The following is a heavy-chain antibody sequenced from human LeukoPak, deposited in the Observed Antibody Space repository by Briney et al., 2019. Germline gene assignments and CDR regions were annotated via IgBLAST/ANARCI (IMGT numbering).Heavy chain of an antibody. CDR1: GGSFSGYY. CDR2: INHSGST. V-gene: IGHV4-34*01. CDR3: ARVKGYYDYVWGSYRQYYFDY. J-gene: IGHJ4*02. Sequence: SETLSLTCAVYGGSFSGYYWSWIRQPPGKGLEWIGEINHSGSTNYNPSLKSRVTISVDTSKNQFSLKLSSVTAADTAVYYCARVKGYYDYVWGSYRQYYFDYWGQGTLVTVSS. D-gene: IGHD3-16*02.